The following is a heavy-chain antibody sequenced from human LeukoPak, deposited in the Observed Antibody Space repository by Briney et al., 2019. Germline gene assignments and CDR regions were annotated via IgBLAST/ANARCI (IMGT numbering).Heavy chain of an antibody. D-gene: IGHD1-26*01. CDR3: ARVRWELFQH. J-gene: IGHJ1*01. CDR2: INHSGST. Sequence: SETLSLTCAVYGGSFRGYYWSWIRQPPGKGLEWIGEINHSGSTNHNPSLKSRVTISVDTSKNQLSLKLSSVTAADTAVYYCARVRWELFQHWGQGTLVTVSS. V-gene: IGHV4-34*01. CDR1: GGSFRGYY.